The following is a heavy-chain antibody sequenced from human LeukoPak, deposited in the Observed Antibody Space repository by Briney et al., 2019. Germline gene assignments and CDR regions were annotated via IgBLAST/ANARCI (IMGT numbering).Heavy chain of an antibody. V-gene: IGHV3-23*01. Sequence: PGGSLRLSCAASGFTFSSYAMNWVRQAPGKGLEWVSGISGSGGYTYYADSVKGRFTISRDNSKNTLYLQMNRLRDEDTAVYYSASGVVDNDAFDIWGQGTMVTVSS. CDR3: ASGVVDNDAFDI. J-gene: IGHJ3*02. CDR2: ISGSGGYT. D-gene: IGHD5-12*01. CDR1: GFTFSSYA.